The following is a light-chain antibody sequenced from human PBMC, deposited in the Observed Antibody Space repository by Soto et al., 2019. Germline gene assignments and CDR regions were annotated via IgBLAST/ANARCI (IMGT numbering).Light chain of an antibody. V-gene: IGKV1-5*01. CDR1: QSINTR. CDR2: DAS. Sequence: QITQARSTLSTSVGDRVTGTCRASQSINTRLAWYQQRPGRAPKLLIYDASSLQSGVPSRFSGSGSATEFTLTISSLQPDDSAIYYCQQYNTYWTFGQGTKV. J-gene: IGKJ1*01. CDR3: QQYNTYWT.